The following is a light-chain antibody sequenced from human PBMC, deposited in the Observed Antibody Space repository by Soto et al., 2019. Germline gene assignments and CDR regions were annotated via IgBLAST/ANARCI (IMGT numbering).Light chain of an antibody. CDR2: TNN. V-gene: IGLV1-44*01. J-gene: IGLJ1*01. CDR3: AAWDDSLSGYV. Sequence: QSVLTQPPSASGTPGQRVTISCSGSGSNIGSNAVNWYQQLPGTTPKLLIYTNNQRPSGVPDRFSGSKPGTSGSLAISGLQSEDEADYYCAAWDDSLSGYVFGTGTKLTVL. CDR1: GSNIGSNA.